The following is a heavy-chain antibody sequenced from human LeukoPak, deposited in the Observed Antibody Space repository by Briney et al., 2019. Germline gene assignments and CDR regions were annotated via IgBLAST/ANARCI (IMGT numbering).Heavy chain of an antibody. J-gene: IGHJ4*02. D-gene: IGHD6-19*01. V-gene: IGHV4-38-2*02. Sequence: SETLSLTCTVSGYSISSGYYWGWIRQPPGKGLEWIGSIYHSGSTYYNPSLKSRVTISVDTSKNQFSLKLSSVTAADTAVYYCGRARAVAGPDYWGQGTLVTVSS. CDR1: GYSISSGYY. CDR3: GRARAVAGPDY. CDR2: IYHSGST.